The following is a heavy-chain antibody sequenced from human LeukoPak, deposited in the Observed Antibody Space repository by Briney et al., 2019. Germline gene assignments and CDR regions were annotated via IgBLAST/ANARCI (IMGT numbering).Heavy chain of an antibody. J-gene: IGHJ4*02. V-gene: IGHV3-23*01. CDR3: AKERYCSGGTCLGDFDY. CDR1: GFTFSNYG. D-gene: IGHD2-15*01. CDR2: ISSSGVRT. Sequence: PGGSLRLSCVASGFTFSNYGMNWVRQAPGKGLEWVSRISSSGVRTDYADSVKGRFNISRDNSKNTMYLQMNSLRAEDTALYYCAKERYCSGGTCLGDFDYWGQGTLVTVSS.